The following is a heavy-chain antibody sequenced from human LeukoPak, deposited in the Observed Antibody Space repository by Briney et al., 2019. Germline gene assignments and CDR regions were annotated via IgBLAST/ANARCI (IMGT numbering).Heavy chain of an antibody. CDR3: AKVSLNMVNDAFDI. CDR1: GFMLSSYW. Sequence: GGSLRLSCAASGFMLSSYWMSWVRQAPGKGLEWVAFIRYDGSRKYYADSVKGRFTISRDNSKNTLYLQMNSLRAEDTAMYYCAKVSLNMVNDAFDIWGQGTMVSVSS. D-gene: IGHD4/OR15-4a*01. J-gene: IGHJ3*02. CDR2: IRYDGSRK. V-gene: IGHV3-30*02.